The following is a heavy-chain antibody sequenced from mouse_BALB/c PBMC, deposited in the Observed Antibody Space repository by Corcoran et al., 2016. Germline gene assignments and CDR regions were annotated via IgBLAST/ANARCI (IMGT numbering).Heavy chain of an antibody. CDR1: GYTFTNYG. CDR3: ARPGRGGDY. V-gene: IGHV9-1*02. CDR2: INTYTGEP. J-gene: IGHJ4*01. Sequence: QIQLVQSGPELKKPGETVKISCKASGYTFTNYGMNWVKQAPGKGLKWMGWINTYTGEPTYADDYKGRFAFSLETSASTAYLQINNLKNEDMATYFSARPGRGGDYWGQGTSVTFSS.